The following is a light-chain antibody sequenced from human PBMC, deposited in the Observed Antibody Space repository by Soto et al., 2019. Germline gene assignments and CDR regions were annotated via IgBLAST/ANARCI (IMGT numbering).Light chain of an antibody. CDR1: QCISNY. V-gene: IGKV1-27*01. J-gene: IGKJ1*01. CDR3: QKYNRGRGT. Sequence: DIQMTQSPSSLSASVGDRVTITCRASQCISNYLAWYQQKPGKVPKLLIYAASTLQSGVPSRFSGSGSGTDFTLTISSLQPEDVATYYCQKYNRGRGTFSQGTKVDIK. CDR2: AAS.